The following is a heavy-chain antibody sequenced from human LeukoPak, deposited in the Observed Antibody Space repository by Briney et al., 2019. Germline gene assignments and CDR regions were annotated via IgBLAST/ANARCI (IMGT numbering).Heavy chain of an antibody. Sequence: PPETLSLTCTVSGGSISSYYWSWIRQPPGKGLEWIGYIYYSGSTNYNPPLKSRVTISVDTSKNQFSLKRSSVTAADTAVYYCARSRMVRGVIRARYFDYWGQGTLVTVSS. CDR1: GGSISSYY. CDR2: IYYSGST. CDR3: ARSRMVRGVIRARYFDY. J-gene: IGHJ4*02. V-gene: IGHV4-59*01. D-gene: IGHD3-10*01.